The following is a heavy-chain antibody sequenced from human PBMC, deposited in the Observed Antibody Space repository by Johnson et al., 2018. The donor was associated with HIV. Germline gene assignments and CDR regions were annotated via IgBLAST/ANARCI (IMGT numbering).Heavy chain of an antibody. D-gene: IGHD6-13*01. CDR3: AREPSSSWYRGAFDI. CDR1: GFTFSDHW. Sequence: VQLVESGGGLVQPGGSLRLSCGVSGFTFSDHWMQWVRQAPGKGLVWVSVIYSGGSTYYADSVKGRFTISRDNSKNTLYLQMNSLRAEDTAVYYCAREPSSSWYRGAFDIWGQGTLVTVSS. V-gene: IGHV3-66*02. J-gene: IGHJ3*02. CDR2: IYSGGST.